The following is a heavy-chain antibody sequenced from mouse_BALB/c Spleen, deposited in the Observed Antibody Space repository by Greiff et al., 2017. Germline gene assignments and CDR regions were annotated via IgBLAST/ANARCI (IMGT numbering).Heavy chain of an antibody. CDR2: ISSGSSTI. CDR1: GFTFSSFG. CDR3: ARGVRHAMDY. V-gene: IGHV5-17*02. Sequence: EVQGVESGGGLVQPGGSRKLSCAASGFTFSSFGMHWVRQAPEKGLEWVAYISSGSSTIYYADTVKGRFTISRDNPKNTLFLQMTSLRSEDTAMYYCARGVRHAMDYWGQGTSVTVSS. D-gene: IGHD2-14*01. J-gene: IGHJ4*01.